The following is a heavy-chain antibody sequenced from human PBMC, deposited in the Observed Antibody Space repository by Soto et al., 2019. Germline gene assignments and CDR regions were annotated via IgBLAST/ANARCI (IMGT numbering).Heavy chain of an antibody. J-gene: IGHJ3*02. CDR3: AKRPGTTITGDAFDI. Sequence: GGSLRLSCAASGFTFSDYYMSWIRQAPGKGLEWVSYISSSGSTIYYADSVKGRFTISRDNAKNSLYLQMNSLRAEDTAVYYCAKRPGTTITGDAFDIWGQGTMVTVSS. CDR1: GFTFSDYY. CDR2: ISSSGSTI. V-gene: IGHV3-11*01. D-gene: IGHD1-20*01.